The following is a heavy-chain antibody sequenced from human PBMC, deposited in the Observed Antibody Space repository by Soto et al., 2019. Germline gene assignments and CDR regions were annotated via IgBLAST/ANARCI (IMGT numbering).Heavy chain of an antibody. CDR3: ARDTIFGVVISNWFEP. J-gene: IGHJ5*02. D-gene: IGHD3-3*01. V-gene: IGHV1-3*01. Sequence: GASVKVSCKASRYTFTSYAMHLLRHSPGQRLECMGLINAGNGNTKYSQKFQGRVTITRDTSASTAYMELSSLRSEDTAVYYCARDTIFGVVISNWFEPWGQGTLVTVSS. CDR1: RYTFTSYA. CDR2: INAGNGNT.